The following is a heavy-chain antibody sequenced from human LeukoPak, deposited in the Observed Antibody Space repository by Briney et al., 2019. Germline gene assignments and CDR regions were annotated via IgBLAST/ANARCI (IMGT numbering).Heavy chain of an antibody. CDR1: GASICSSTDY. D-gene: IGHD3-22*01. V-gene: IGHV4-39*01. J-gene: IGHJ4*02. CDR2: IIYSGTT. CDR3: ARHHYVSSGSYWGYYFDS. Sequence: SETLSLTCTVSGASICSSTDYWGWIRQPPGTGLEWIGSIIYSGTTYYNPSLKSRVAMSVDTSKNQFSLKLSSVTAADTAVYYCARHHYVSSGSYWGYYFDSWGQGTLVTVSS.